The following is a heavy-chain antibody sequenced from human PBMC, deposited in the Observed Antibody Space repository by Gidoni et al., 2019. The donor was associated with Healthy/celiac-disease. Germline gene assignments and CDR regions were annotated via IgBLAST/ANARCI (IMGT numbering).Heavy chain of an antibody. V-gene: IGHV4-30-2*01. CDR2: SYHSGST. J-gene: IGHJ5*02. CDR1: GGSLSSGGYS. CDR3: ARVGHWSSTSCQKPHWFDP. D-gene: IGHD2-2*01. Sequence: QLQLQESGSGLVKPSQTLSLTCAVSGGSLSSGGYSWSWIRQPPGKGREWIGYSYHSGSTYYNPSLKSRVTISVDRSKNQFSLKLSSVTAADTAVYYCARVGHWSSTSCQKPHWFDPWGQGTLVTVSS.